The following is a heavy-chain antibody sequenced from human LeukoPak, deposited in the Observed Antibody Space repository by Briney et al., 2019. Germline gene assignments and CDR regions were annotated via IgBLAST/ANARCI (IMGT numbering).Heavy chain of an antibody. J-gene: IGHJ6*03. D-gene: IGHD1-1*01. CDR3: ARTTGTTSYSYYYMDV. Sequence: SETLSLTCTVSGGSISSYYWSWIRQPPGKGLEWIGRIYTSGSTNYNPSLKSRVTMSVDTSKNQFSLKLSSVTAADTAVYYCARTTGTTSYSYYYMDVWGKGTTVTVSS. CDR1: GGSISSYY. CDR2: IYTSGST. V-gene: IGHV4-4*07.